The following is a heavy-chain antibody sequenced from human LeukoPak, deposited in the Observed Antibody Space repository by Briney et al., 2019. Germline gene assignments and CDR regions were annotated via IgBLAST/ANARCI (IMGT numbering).Heavy chain of an antibody. CDR3: ARSPPSLQYYDFWSGYYRRGYFDI. Sequence: ASVKVSCKASGYTFTSYDINWVRQATGQGLEWMGWMNPNSGNTGYAQKLQGRVTMTRDTSISTAYMELSRLRSDDTAVYYCARSPPSLQYYDFWSGYYRRGYFDIWGQGTMVTVSS. CDR2: MNPNSGNT. J-gene: IGHJ3*02. CDR1: GYTFTSYD. D-gene: IGHD3-3*01. V-gene: IGHV1-8*01.